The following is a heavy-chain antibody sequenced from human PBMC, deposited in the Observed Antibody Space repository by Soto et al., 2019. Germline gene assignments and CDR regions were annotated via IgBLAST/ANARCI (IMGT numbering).Heavy chain of an antibody. CDR2: IHPNSGGT. V-gene: IGHV1-2*04. Sequence: QVQLVQSGAEVKKPGASVKVSCKASGYTFTGYYMHWVRQAPVQGLEWMGWIHPNSGGTNYAQEFQGWVTIPRDTSISTAYRELSRLRSDDTAVYYCARGRGLGYCSGGSFYYPTLYYYYYMDVWGKGTTVTVSS. J-gene: IGHJ6*03. D-gene: IGHD2-15*01. CDR3: ARGRGLGYCSGGSFYYPTLYYYYYMDV. CDR1: GYTFTGYY.